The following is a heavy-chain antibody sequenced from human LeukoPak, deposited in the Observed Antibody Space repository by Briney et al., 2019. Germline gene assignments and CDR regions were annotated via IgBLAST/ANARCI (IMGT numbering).Heavy chain of an antibody. CDR2: IYYSGST. D-gene: IGHD2-15*01. CDR1: GGSISSYY. CDR3: ARRAGGGFWFDP. J-gene: IGHJ5*02. V-gene: IGHV4-59*01. Sequence: RAETLSLTCTVSGGSISSYYWGWIRQPQGKGLEWIGYIYYSGSTNYNPSLKSRVTISVDTSKNQFSLKLSSVTAADTAVYHCARRAGGGFWFDPWGQGTLVTVSS.